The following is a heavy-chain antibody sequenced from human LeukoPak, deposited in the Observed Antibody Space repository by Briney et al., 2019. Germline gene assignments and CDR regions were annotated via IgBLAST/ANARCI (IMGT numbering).Heavy chain of an antibody. V-gene: IGHV3-23*01. CDR2: ISGSGGST. CDR3: ANGDIAAAGNYYYYGMDV. Sequence: PGGSLRLSCAASGFTFSSYAMSWVRQAPGKGLEWVSAISGSGGSTYYADSVKGRFTISRDNSKNTLYLQMNSLRAEDTAVHYCANGDIAAAGNYYYYGMDVWGQGTTVTVSS. D-gene: IGHD6-13*01. J-gene: IGHJ6*02. CDR1: GFTFSSYA.